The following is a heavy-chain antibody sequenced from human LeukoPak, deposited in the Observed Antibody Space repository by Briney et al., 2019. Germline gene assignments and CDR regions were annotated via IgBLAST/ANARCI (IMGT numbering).Heavy chain of an antibody. CDR1: GYSFTSYW. Sequence: GESLKISCKGSGYSFTSYWLAWLRQMPGKGLEWLGIIYPGYADTRYSRSLQGQVTMSADKSITTAYLQWSSLKASDTAMYYCASLARRVYVEYYFDYWGQGTLVTASS. V-gene: IGHV5-51*01. D-gene: IGHD2-8*01. CDR3: ASLARRVYVEYYFDY. CDR2: IYPGYADT. J-gene: IGHJ4*02.